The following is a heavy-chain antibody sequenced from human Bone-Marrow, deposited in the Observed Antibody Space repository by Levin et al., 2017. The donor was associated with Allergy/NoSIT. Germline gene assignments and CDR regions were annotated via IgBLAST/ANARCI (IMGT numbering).Heavy chain of an antibody. CDR3: ARARLAQGGIGGWFDP. Sequence: PSETLSLTCTVSGGSVSSASYYCSWIRQAPGKGLEWIGYIYYTGTTNYNPSLKSRVTISVDTSKNQFSLRLSSVTAADTAVYYWARARLAQGGIGGWFDPWGQGTLVTVSS. J-gene: IGHJ5*02. V-gene: IGHV4-61*01. D-gene: IGHD3-16*01. CDR1: GGSVSSASYY. CDR2: IYYTGTT.